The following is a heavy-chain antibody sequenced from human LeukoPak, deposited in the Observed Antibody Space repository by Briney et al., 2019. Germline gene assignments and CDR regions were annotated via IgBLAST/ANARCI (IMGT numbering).Heavy chain of an antibody. V-gene: IGHV3-23*01. CDR2: FSGSGGRT. J-gene: IGHJ4*02. CDR1: GFPFTDFG. CDR3: AKEYRTGSPTYYFDY. D-gene: IGHD2/OR15-2a*01. Sequence: PGGSLRLSWAASGFPFTDFGLSWVRQAAGKGLEWVSSFSGSGGRTDYADSVKGRFTISRDYSRNTLHLQMNSLRAEDTAIYYCAKEYRTGSPTYYFDYWGQGTLVTVSS.